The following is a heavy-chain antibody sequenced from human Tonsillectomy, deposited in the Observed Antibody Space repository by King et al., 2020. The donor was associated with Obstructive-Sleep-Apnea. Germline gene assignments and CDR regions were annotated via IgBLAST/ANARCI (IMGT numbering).Heavy chain of an antibody. V-gene: IGHV3-74*01. D-gene: IGHD3-10*01. CDR3: SRDSFYGSGSHPKIYYGMDV. CDR2: ISPAERNT. CDR1: GFTFSNYW. Sequence: QLVQSGGGLVQPGGSQRLSCAASGFTFSNYWMHWVPQAPGKGLMCVSRISPAERNTAYADSVRGRFTVSRDNAQNTLFLQMDSLRADDTAVYYCSRDSFYGSGSHPKIYYGMDVWGQGTTVAVSS. J-gene: IGHJ6*02.